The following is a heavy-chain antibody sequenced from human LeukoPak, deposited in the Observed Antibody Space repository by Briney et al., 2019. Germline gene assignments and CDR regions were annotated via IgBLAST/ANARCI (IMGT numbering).Heavy chain of an antibody. V-gene: IGHV4-31*03. CDR2: IYYSGRT. CDR3: ARVVPVPAEYFRH. J-gene: IGHJ1*01. Sequence: SQTLSLTRSVSGASITSTNYYWSWVRQVPGKGLEWIGYIYYSGRTYFNPSLRSRVSMSVDTSKSQFFLNLTSVTAADTAVYYCARVVPVPAEYFRHWGQGTLVTVSS. CDR1: GASITSTNYY.